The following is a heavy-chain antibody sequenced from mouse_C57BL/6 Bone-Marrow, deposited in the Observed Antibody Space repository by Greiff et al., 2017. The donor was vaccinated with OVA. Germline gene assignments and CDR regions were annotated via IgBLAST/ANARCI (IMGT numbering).Heavy chain of an antibody. CDR1: GFTFSSYG. V-gene: IGHV5-6*01. Sequence: EVKLMESGGDLVKPGGSLKLSCAASGFTFSSYGMSWVRQTPDKRLEWVATISSGGSYTYYPDSVKGLFTISRDNAKNTLYLQMSSLKSEDTAMYYCARHTTVVAAYWGQGTLVTVSA. CDR2: ISSGGSYT. D-gene: IGHD1-1*01. J-gene: IGHJ3*01. CDR3: ARHTTVVAAY.